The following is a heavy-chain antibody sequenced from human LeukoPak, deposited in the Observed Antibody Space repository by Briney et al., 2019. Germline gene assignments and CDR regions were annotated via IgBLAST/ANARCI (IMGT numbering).Heavy chain of an antibody. CDR2: ISYDGSNK. CDR1: GSTFSSYA. CDR3: ARGRYSSSWLDAFDI. V-gene: IGHV3-30-3*01. D-gene: IGHD6-13*01. Sequence: GRSLRLSCAASGSTFSSYAMHWVRQAPGKGLEWVAVISYDGSNKYYADSVKGRFTISRDNSKNTLYLQMNSLRAGDTAVYYCARGRYSSSWLDAFDIWGQGTMVTVSS. J-gene: IGHJ3*02.